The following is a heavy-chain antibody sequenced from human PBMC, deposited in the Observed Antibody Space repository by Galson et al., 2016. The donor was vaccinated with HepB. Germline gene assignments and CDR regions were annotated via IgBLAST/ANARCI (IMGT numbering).Heavy chain of an antibody. CDR3: ARGAAGPQGEAFDM. J-gene: IGHJ3*02. Sequence: SETLSLTCNVSGASISSSLGSWIRQPAGKGLEWIGRFYTSGSSYNPSLRGRVDMSADMSKNQLSLKLTSVSAADTAVYYCARGAAGPQGEAFDMWGQGTMVTVSS. V-gene: IGHV4-4*07. CDR1: GASISSSL. D-gene: IGHD1-26*01. CDR2: FYTSGS.